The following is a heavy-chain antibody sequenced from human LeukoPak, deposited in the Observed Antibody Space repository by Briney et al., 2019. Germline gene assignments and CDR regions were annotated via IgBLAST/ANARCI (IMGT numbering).Heavy chain of an antibody. V-gene: IGHV3-74*01. D-gene: IGHD3-3*01. J-gene: IGHJ5*02. Sequence: PGGSLRLSCAASGFTFSSYWRHWVRQAPGKGLVWVSRINSDGSSTSYADSVKGRFTISRDNAKNTLYLQMNSLRAEDTAVYYCASYRGDFWSGYYSNWFDPWGQGTLVTVSS. CDR1: GFTFSSYW. CDR3: ASYRGDFWSGYYSNWFDP. CDR2: INSDGSST.